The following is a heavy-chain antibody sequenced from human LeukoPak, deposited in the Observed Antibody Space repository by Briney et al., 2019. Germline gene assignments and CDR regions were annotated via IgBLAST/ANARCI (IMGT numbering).Heavy chain of an antibody. V-gene: IGHV4-30-4*01. D-gene: IGHD3-22*01. CDR3: ARPYYYDSRIDP. CDR2: MYYSGST. CDR1: GGSISSGDYY. J-gene: IGHJ5*02. Sequence: SETLSLTCSVSGGSISSGDYYWSWIRQPPGKGLEWIAYMYYSGSTYYNPSLKSRVTMSADTSKNQLSLKLSSVTAADTAVYYCARPYYYDSRIDPWGQGILVTVSS.